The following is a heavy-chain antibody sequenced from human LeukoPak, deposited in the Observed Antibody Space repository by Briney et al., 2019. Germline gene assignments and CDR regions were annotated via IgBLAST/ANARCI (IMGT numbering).Heavy chain of an antibody. CDR1: GFTVISNY. D-gene: IGHD3-3*02. CDR2: IYSGGNT. J-gene: IGHJ4*02. V-gene: IGHV3-53*01. Sequence: GGSLRLSCAASGFTVISNYMSWVRQAPGKGLEWVSVIYSGGNTYYADSVGGRFTISRDNSKNTLYLQMKTLKAEDTAVYYCARDLHPRLAGFFDYWGQGTLVTVSS. CDR3: ARDLHPRLAGFFDY.